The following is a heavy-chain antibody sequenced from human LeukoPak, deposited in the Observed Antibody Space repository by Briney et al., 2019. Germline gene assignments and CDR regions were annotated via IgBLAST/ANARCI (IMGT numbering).Heavy chain of an antibody. J-gene: IGHJ4*02. CDR3: AKDAGIAAALYYFDY. V-gene: IGHV3-9*01. Sequence: GGSLRLSCAASGFTFSSYAMHWVRQAPGKGLEWVSGISWNSGSIGYADSVKGRFTISRDNAKNSLYLQMNSLRAEDTALYYCAKDAGIAAALYYFDYWGQGTLVTVSS. D-gene: IGHD6-13*01. CDR1: GFTFSSYA. CDR2: ISWNSGSI.